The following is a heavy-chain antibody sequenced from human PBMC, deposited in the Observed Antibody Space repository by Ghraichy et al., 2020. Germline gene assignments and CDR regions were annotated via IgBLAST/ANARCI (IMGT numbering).Heavy chain of an antibody. D-gene: IGHD6-13*01. CDR3: AKDKEGIAAALPDAFDI. J-gene: IGHJ3*02. Sequence: GALRLSCAASGFTFSSYAMSWVRQAPGKGLEWVSAISGSGGSTYYADSVKGRFTISRDNSKNTLYLQMNSLRAEDTAVYYCAKDKEGIAAALPDAFDIWGQGTMVTVSS. V-gene: IGHV3-23*01. CDR1: GFTFSSYA. CDR2: ISGSGGST.